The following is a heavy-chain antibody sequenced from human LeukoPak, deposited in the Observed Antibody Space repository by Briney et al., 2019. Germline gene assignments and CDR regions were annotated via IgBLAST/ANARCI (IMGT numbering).Heavy chain of an antibody. Sequence: PGGSLRLSCAASGFTFSSYGMQWVRQAPGKGLEWVAFIRYDGSNKYYADSVKGRFNISRDNSKNTLYLQMNSLRAEDTAVYYCAKVRDGYNSGGFDYWGQGTLVTVSS. CDR2: IRYDGSNK. J-gene: IGHJ4*02. D-gene: IGHD5-24*01. V-gene: IGHV3-30*02. CDR1: GFTFSSYG. CDR3: AKVRDGYNSGGFDY.